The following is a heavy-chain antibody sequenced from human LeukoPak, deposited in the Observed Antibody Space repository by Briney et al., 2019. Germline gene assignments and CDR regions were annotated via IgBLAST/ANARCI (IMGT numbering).Heavy chain of an antibody. CDR1: GFTFDDYG. CDR2: INWNGGST. V-gene: IGHV3-20*04. CDR3: AKSQSLLSLGGPFDS. J-gene: IGHJ4*02. Sequence: GGSLRLSCAASGFTFDDYGMSWVRQAPGKGLEWVSGINWNGGSTGYADSVKGRFTISRDNAKNSLYLQMNSLRAEDTAVYYCAKSQSLLSLGGPFDSWGQGTLVTVSS. D-gene: IGHD3-16*01.